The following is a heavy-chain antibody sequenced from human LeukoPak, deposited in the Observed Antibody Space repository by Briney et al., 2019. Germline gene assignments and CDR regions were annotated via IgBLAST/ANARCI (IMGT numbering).Heavy chain of an antibody. CDR1: GGSISNTNW. CDR3: ARGLGGSGSYFLTFDY. D-gene: IGHD1-26*01. J-gene: IGHJ4*02. V-gene: IGHV4-4*02. Sequence: SGTLSLTCGVSGGSISNTNWWTWFRQPPGKGLEWIGEVNLQGSTNYNPSLKSRVAISVDKSENHISLKLTSVTAADTAVYYCARGLGGSGSYFLTFDYWGQGTLVTVSS. CDR2: VNLQGST.